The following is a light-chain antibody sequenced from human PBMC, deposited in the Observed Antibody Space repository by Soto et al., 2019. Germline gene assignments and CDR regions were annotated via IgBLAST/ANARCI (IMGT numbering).Light chain of an antibody. CDR2: GAS. Sequence: EIVLTQSPGTLSLSPGERATLSCRASQSVSSSYLAWYQQKPGQAPRLLIYGASSRATGIPDRFSGSGSGTDFPLTISRLEPEDVAVYYCQQYGSSPLTFGGGTKVELK. J-gene: IGKJ4*01. CDR3: QQYGSSPLT. CDR1: QSVSSSY. V-gene: IGKV3-20*01.